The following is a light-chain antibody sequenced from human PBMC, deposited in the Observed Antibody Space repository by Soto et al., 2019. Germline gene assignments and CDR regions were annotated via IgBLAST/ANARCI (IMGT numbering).Light chain of an antibody. CDR1: QSIASSY. V-gene: IGKV3-20*01. CDR2: GAF. J-gene: IGKJ3*01. CDR3: LLSGTSPFA. Sequence: ELALTQSPGTLSLSPGERATLSCRASQSIASSYFGWYQQKPGQAPRLLIYGAFSRATGIPDRFSGSGSGIVFVLSITRLKPEDFAIYYCLLSGTSPFAFGPGTKVEIK.